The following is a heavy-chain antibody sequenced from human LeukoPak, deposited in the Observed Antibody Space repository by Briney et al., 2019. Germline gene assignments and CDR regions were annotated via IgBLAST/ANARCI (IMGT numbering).Heavy chain of an antibody. CDR2: ISASGGST. Sequence: GGSLRLSCAASGFTFSSYAMSWVRQAPGKGLEWVSGISASGGSTYYTDSVKGRFTISRDNSKNTLYLQMNSLRAEDTAVYYCAKEKRNSFYAVDVWGQGTTVTVSS. CDR3: AKEKRNSFYAVDV. V-gene: IGHV3-23*01. CDR1: GFTFSSYA. J-gene: IGHJ6*02.